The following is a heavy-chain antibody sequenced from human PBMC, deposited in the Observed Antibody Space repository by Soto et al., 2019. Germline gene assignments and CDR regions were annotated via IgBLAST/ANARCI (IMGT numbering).Heavy chain of an antibody. J-gene: IGHJ5*02. CDR3: VRDGTKTLRDWFDP. V-gene: IGHV4-4*07. D-gene: IGHD1-1*01. Sequence: PSETLSLTCTVSGASISGFYWSWIRKSAGKGLEWIGRIYATGTTDYNPSLKSRVMMSVDASKKQFSLKLRSVTAADTAVYYCVRDGTKTLRDWFDPWGQGISVTVSS. CDR1: GASISGFY. CDR2: IYATGTT.